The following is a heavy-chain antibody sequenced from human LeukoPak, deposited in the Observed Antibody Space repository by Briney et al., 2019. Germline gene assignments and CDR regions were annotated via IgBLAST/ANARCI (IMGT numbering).Heavy chain of an antibody. D-gene: IGHD1-26*01. V-gene: IGHV3-74*01. J-gene: IGHJ4*02. Sequence: PGGSLRLSCAASGFTLSSYWMHWVRQAPGKGLVWVSRINGDESSTSYADSVKGRFTISRDNAKNTLYLQMNSLRVEDTAVYYCARGGYSGTYYFDYWGQGTLVTVSS. CDR2: INGDESST. CDR3: ARGGYSGTYYFDY. CDR1: GFTLSSYW.